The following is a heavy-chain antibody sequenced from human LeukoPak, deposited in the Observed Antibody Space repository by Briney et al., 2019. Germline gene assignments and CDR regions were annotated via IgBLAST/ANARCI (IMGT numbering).Heavy chain of an antibody. CDR1: GFTFDDYG. Sequence: GGSLRLSCAASGFTFDDYGMSWVRQAPGKGLEWVSGISWNGGSIGYADSVKGRLTISRDNAKNSLYLQMNSLRAEDTALYYXXXXLWFGELSYYFDYWGQGTLVTVSS. J-gene: IGHJ4*02. V-gene: IGHV3-9*01. CDR3: XXXLWFGELSYYFDY. D-gene: IGHD3-10*01. CDR2: ISWNGGSI.